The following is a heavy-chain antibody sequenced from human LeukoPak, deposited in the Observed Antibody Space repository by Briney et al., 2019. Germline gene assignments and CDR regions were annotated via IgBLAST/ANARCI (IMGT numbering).Heavy chain of an antibody. CDR1: GFSFSSYA. CDR3: ARLFDYGDYRAEPY. J-gene: IGHJ4*02. D-gene: IGHD4-17*01. V-gene: IGHV3-21*01. CDR2: ISTGSNYI. Sequence: GGTLRLSCAASGFSFSSYAIYWVRQAPWNGLEWVSSISTGSNYIYYADSVKGRFTISRDNAKNSLYLQMNSLLAEDTAVYYCARLFDYGDYRAEPYWGQGTLVTVSS.